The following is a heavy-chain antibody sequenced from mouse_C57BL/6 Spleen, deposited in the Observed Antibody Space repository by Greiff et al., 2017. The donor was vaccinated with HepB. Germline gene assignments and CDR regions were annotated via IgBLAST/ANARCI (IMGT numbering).Heavy chain of an antibody. V-gene: IGHV1-80*01. D-gene: IGHD2-3*01. CDR1: GYAFSSYW. CDR3: ARGGIYDGYFAY. Sequence: QVQLQQSGAELVKPGASVKISCKASGYAFSSYWMNWVKQRPGKGLEWIGQIYPGDGDTNYNGKFKGKATLTADKSSSTAYMQLSSLTSEDSAVYFCARGGIYDGYFAYWGQGTLVTVSA. J-gene: IGHJ3*01. CDR2: IYPGDGDT.